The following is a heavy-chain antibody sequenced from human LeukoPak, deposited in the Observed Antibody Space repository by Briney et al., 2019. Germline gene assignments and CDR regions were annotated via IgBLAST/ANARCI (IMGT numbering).Heavy chain of an antibody. CDR2: ISYDGSNK. D-gene: IGHD1-26*01. CDR1: GFTFSSYG. J-gene: IGHJ6*02. Sequence: GGSLRLSCAASGFTFSSYGMHWVRQAPGKGLEWVAVISYDGSNKYYADSVKGRFTISRDNAKNSLYLQMNSLRAEDTAIYYCASYRVSHGMDVWGRGTTVTVSS. CDR3: ASYRVSHGMDV. V-gene: IGHV3-30*03.